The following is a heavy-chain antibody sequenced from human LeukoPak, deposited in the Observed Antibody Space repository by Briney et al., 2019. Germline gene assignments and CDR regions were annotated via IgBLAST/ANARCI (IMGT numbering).Heavy chain of an antibody. Sequence: EASVKVSCKASGYTFTGYYMHWVRQAPGQGLEWMGWINPNTGSTNFAQKFQGRVATMRATSITTFYMELNSLRSDDTAVYYCARSVSISPMFDYWGQGTLIPVSS. J-gene: IGHJ4*02. CDR1: GYTFTGYY. CDR2: INPNTGST. D-gene: IGHD2-21*01. V-gene: IGHV1-2*02. CDR3: ARSVSISPMFDY.